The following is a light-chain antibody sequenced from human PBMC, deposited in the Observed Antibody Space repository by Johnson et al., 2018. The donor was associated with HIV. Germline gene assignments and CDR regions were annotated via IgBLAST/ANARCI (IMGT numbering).Light chain of an antibody. CDR3: GTWDSSLSDPNYV. J-gene: IGLJ1*01. V-gene: IGLV1-51*01. CDR1: SSNIGNNY. Sequence: QSVLTQPPSVSAAPGQKVTISCSGSSSNIGNNYVSWYQQLPGTAPKLLIYDNNKRPSGIPDRFSGSKSGTSATLGITGLQTGDEADYYCGTWDSSLSDPNYVSGTGTKVTAL. CDR2: DNN.